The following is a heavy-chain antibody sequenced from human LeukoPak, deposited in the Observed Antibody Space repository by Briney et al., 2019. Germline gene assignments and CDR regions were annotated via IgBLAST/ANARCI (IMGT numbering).Heavy chain of an antibody. D-gene: IGHD3-10*01. CDR3: ARIAMVRGVITFGYYYYYMDV. V-gene: IGHV1-8*01. CDR2: MNPNSGNT. Sequence: ASVKVSCKASGYTFTSYDINWVRQATGQGLEWMGWMNPNSGNTGYAQKFQGRVTMTRNTSMSTAYMELSSLRSEDTAVYYCARIAMVRGVITFGYYYYYMDVWGKGTTVTISS. J-gene: IGHJ6*03. CDR1: GYTFTSYD.